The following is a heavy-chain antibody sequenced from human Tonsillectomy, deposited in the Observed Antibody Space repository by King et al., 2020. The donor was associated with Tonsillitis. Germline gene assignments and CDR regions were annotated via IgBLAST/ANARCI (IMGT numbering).Heavy chain of an antibody. CDR2: IWYDGSNK. D-gene: IGHD3-10*01. Sequence: VQLVESGGGVVQPGRSLRLSCAASGFTFSSYGMHWVRQAPGKGLEWAAVIWYDGSNKYYADSVKGRFTISRDNSKNTLYLQMNSLRAEDTAVYYCARDLLWFGELAEYYFDYWGQGTLVTVSS. V-gene: IGHV3-33*01. CDR1: GFTFSSYG. J-gene: IGHJ4*02. CDR3: ARDLLWFGELAEYYFDY.